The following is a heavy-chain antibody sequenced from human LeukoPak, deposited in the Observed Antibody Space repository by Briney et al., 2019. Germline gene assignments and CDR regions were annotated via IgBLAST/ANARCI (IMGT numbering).Heavy chain of an antibody. D-gene: IGHD6-13*01. CDR1: GXTFSSYW. CDR2: IKEDGSAK. V-gene: IGHV3-7*04. Sequence: GGSLRLSCAASGXTFSSYWVNWVRQAPGKGLEWVANIKEDGSAKYYVDSLKGRFTISRDNAKNSLYLQMNSLRAEDTAVYYCARAFSSPNWFAPWGQGTLVTVSS. J-gene: IGHJ5*02. CDR3: ARAFSSPNWFAP.